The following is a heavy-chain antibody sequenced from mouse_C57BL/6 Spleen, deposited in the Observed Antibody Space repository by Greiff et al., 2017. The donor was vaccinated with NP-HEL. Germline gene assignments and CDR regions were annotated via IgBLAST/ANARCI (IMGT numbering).Heavy chain of an antibody. Sequence: DVMLVESGGGLVKPGGSLKLSCAASGFTFSSYAMSWVRQTPEKRLEWVATISDGGSYTYYPDNVKGRFTISRDNAKNNLYLQMSHLKSEDTAMYYCARAVTGAWFAYWGQGTLVTVSA. CDR2: ISDGGSYT. CDR1: GFTFSSYA. CDR3: ARAVTGAWFAY. D-gene: IGHD4-1*01. V-gene: IGHV5-4*03. J-gene: IGHJ3*01.